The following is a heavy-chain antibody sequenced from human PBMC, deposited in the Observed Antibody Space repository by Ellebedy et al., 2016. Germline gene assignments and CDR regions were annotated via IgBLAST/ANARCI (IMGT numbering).Heavy chain of an antibody. Sequence: GGSLRLSXVASGFTFSMYAMSWVRQAPGKGLEWVSGIRGNGDNTWYADSVKGRFTISRDNSKNTLYLQMNSLRAEDTAIYYCAKDPSPGYYSFWSTFYYFDFWGQGVLVTVSS. V-gene: IGHV3-23*01. CDR2: IRGNGDNT. J-gene: IGHJ4*02. CDR1: GFTFSMYA. CDR3: AKDPSPGYYSFWSTFYYFDF. D-gene: IGHD3-3*01.